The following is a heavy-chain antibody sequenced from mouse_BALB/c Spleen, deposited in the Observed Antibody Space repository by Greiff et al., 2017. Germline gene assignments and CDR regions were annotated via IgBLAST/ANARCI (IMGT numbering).Heavy chain of an antibody. Sequence: EVMLVESGGGLVKPGGSLKLSCAASGFTFSSYTMSWVRQTPEKRLEWVATISSGGSYTYYPDSVKGRFTISRDNAKNTLYLQMSSLKSEDTAMYYCTRDRHYYGSSPYAMDYWGQGTSVTVSS. CDR2: ISSGGSYT. D-gene: IGHD1-1*01. CDR3: TRDRHYYGSSPYAMDY. J-gene: IGHJ4*01. V-gene: IGHV5-6-4*01. CDR1: GFTFSSYT.